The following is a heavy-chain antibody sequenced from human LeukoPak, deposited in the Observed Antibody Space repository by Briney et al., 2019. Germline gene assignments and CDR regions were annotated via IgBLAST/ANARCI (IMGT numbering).Heavy chain of an antibody. J-gene: IGHJ6*02. D-gene: IGHD6-19*01. CDR2: IYYSGNT. Sequence: SETLSLTCTVSGGSISSSSHYWVWIRQPPGTGLEWIGSIYYSGNTDYNPSLKSRVTISVDTSKNQFSLKLSSVTAADTAVYYCVRLSGGWYNAAMDVWGQGTTVTVSS. CDR3: VRLSGGWYNAAMDV. CDR1: GGSISSSSHY. V-gene: IGHV4-39*01.